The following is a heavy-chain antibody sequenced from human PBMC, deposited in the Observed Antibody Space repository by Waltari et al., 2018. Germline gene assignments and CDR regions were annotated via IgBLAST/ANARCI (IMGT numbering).Heavy chain of an antibody. CDR2: INHSGST. J-gene: IGHJ4*02. D-gene: IGHD2-15*01. V-gene: IGHV4-34*01. Sequence: QVQLQQWGAGLLKPSETLSLTCAVYGGFFSGYYWSWIRQPPGKGLEGVGEINHSGSTHNNPDLKSRVTISGDTSKHQFSRKLSSVTASDTAVYYCARPLGYCSGGSCRLRGYFDYWGQGTLVTVSS. CDR3: ARPLGYCSGGSCRLRGYFDY. CDR1: GGFFSGYY.